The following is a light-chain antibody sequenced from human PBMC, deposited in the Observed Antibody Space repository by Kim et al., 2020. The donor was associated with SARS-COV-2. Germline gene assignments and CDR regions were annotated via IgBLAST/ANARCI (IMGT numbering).Light chain of an antibody. CDR3: QSADGSGTYV. Sequence: VSPGQTASITCSGYKLGDKYVSWYQQKPGQFPVVVIYQDNQRPSGIPGRFSGSSSGTTVTLTISGVQAEDDADYYCQSADGSGTYVFGTGTKVTVL. CDR2: QDN. V-gene: IGLV3-25*03. CDR1: KLGDKY. J-gene: IGLJ1*01.